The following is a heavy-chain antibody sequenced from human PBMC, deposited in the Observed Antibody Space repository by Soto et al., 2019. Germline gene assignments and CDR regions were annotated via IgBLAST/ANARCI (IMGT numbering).Heavy chain of an antibody. Sequence: SETLSLTCGVSDGFITNTHYWWSWVRQPPGKGLEWIGEIHHSGSTNYNPSLRSRVTMSVDTSKNQFTLKLSSVTAADTAVYYCARHLYDSITIFGVVPRRFDPWGQGTLVTVSS. CDR3: ARHLYDSITIFGVVPRRFDP. J-gene: IGHJ5*02. CDR1: DGFITNTHYW. CDR2: IHHSGST. V-gene: IGHV4-4*02. D-gene: IGHD3-3*01.